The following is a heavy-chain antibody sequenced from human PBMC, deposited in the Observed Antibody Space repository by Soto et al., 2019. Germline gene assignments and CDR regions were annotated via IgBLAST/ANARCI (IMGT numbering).Heavy chain of an antibody. CDR2: ISSSSSYI. CDR1: GITFSSYS. D-gene: IGHD6-19*01. CDR3: ARGAGSGWFDAFDI. V-gene: IGHV3-21*01. J-gene: IGHJ3*02. Sequence: GGSLRLSCAASGITFSSYSMYWGRQAPGKGLEWVSSISSSSSYIYYADSVKGRCTISRDNAKNSLYLQMNSLRAEDTAVYYCARGAGSGWFDAFDIWGQGTMVTVSS.